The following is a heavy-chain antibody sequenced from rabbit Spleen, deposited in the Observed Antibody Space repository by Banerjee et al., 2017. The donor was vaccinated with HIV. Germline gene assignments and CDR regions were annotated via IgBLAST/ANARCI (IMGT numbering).Heavy chain of an antibody. CDR1: GVSFSGDSY. D-gene: IGHD3-1*01. V-gene: IGHV1S40*01. CDR3: ARDPYGGWIGHGYGLKL. Sequence: QSLEESGGDLVKPGASLTLTCIASGVSFSGDSYMCWVRQAPGKGLEWIACIDTGSSGFTYYASWAKGRFTISKTSSTTVTLQMTSLTAADTATFFCARDPYGGWIGHGYGLKLWGPGTLVTVS. J-gene: IGHJ4*01. CDR2: IDTGSSGFT.